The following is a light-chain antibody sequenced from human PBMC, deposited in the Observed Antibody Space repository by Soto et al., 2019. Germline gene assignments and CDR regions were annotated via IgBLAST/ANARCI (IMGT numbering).Light chain of an antibody. J-gene: IGKJ5*01. CDR2: GAS. Sequence: EIVLTQSPGTLSLSPGERATLSCRASQSVSSSYLAWYQQKPGQAPRLLIYGASRRATGVPDRFSGSGSGTDFTLTISGLEPEDFAAYYCQQYDSSPFTFGQGTRLDIK. CDR1: QSVSSSY. CDR3: QQYDSSPFT. V-gene: IGKV3-20*01.